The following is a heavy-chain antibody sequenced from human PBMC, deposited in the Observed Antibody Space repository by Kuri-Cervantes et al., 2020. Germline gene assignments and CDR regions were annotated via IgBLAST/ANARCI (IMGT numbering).Heavy chain of an antibody. J-gene: IGHJ6*03. D-gene: IGHD4-11*01. CDR1: GYTLTNLY. CDR2: INPNSGGT. Sequence: ASVKVSCKVSGYTLTNLYMHWVRQAPGQGLEWMGWINPNSGGTNYAQKFQGWVTMTRDTSISTAYMELSRLRSDDTAVYYCARATTVTTGYYMDVWGKGTTVTVSS. V-gene: IGHV1-2*04. CDR3: ARATTVTTGYYMDV.